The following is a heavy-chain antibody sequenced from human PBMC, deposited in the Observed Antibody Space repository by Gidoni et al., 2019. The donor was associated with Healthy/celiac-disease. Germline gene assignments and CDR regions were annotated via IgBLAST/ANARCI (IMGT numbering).Heavy chain of an antibody. CDR3: ARDLAGIAVAGTPRNLRY. V-gene: IGHV1-18*04. CDR2: ISAYNGNT. Sequence: QLQLVQSGAEVTTPGPSVKASCKASGSTFTRYAISWVRPAPGQGLEWMGGISAYNGNTNYAQKLQGRVTMTTDTSTSTAYMELRSLRSDDTAVYYCARDLAGIAVAGTPRNLRYWGQGTLVTVSS. J-gene: IGHJ4*02. D-gene: IGHD6-19*01. CDR1: GSTFTRYA.